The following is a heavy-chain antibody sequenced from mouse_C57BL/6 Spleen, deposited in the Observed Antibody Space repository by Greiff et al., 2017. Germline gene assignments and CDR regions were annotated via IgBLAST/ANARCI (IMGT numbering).Heavy chain of an antibody. CDR2: IYPGDGDT. CDR3: ARLITTVVEGFAY. D-gene: IGHD1-1*01. J-gene: IGHJ3*01. V-gene: IGHV1-82*01. Sequence: VQLQQSGPELVKPGASVKISCKASGYAFSSSCMNWVKQRPGKGLEWIGRIYPGDGDTNYNGKFKGKATLTADKSSSTAYMQLSSLTSEDSAVYFCARLITTVVEGFAYWGQGTLVTVSA. CDR1: GYAFSSSC.